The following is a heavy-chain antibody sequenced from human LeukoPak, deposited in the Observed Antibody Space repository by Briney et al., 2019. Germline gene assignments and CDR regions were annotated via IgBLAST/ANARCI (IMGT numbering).Heavy chain of an antibody. D-gene: IGHD3-10*01. CDR1: GFTFSSYA. CDR2: ISGSGGST. J-gene: IGHJ5*02. Sequence: GGSLRLSCAASGFTFSSYAMSWVRQAPGKGLEWVPAISGSGGSTYYADSVKGRFTISRDNSKNTLYLQMNSLRAEDTAVYYCAKGGVYVRWFDPWGQGTLVTVSS. V-gene: IGHV3-23*01. CDR3: AKGGVYVRWFDP.